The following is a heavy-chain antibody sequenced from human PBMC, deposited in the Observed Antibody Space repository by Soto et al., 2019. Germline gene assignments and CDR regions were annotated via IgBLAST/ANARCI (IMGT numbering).Heavy chain of an antibody. V-gene: IGHV3-30*18. Sequence: GGSLRLSCAASGFTFSTYGMHWVRQAPGKGLEWVAVTSYDGSNQHYADSVKGRFTISRDNSKNTLYLQMDSLRSDDTAVYYCAKEREEWLVWVLPEGSWGQGTLVTVSS. CDR3: AKEREEWLVWVLPEGS. D-gene: IGHD3-16*01. J-gene: IGHJ5*02. CDR2: TSYDGSNQ. CDR1: GFTFSTYG.